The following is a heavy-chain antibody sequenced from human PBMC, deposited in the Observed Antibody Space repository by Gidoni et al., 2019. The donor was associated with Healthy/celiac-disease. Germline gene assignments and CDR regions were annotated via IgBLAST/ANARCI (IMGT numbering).Heavy chain of an antibody. CDR3: ARHREAANSYGLDY. CDR1: GGTFTSYA. D-gene: IGHD5-18*01. Sequence: QVQLVQSGAEVKTPGSSVKVSCKASGGTFTSYAISWVRQAPGQGLEWLGGIIPIFGTADYAQKFQGRVTITADESTSTAYMELSSLRSEDTAVYYCARHREAANSYGLDYWGQGTLVTVSS. V-gene: IGHV1-69*01. CDR2: IIPIFGTA. J-gene: IGHJ4*02.